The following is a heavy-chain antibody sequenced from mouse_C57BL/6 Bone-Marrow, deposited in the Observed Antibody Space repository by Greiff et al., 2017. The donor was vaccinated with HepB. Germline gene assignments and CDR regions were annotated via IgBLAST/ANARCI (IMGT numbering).Heavy chain of an antibody. CDR1: GYTFTSYW. D-gene: IGHD2-3*01. J-gene: IGHJ2*01. CDR2: IDPSDSYT. Sequence: QVQLQQPGAELVKPGASVKLSCKASGYTFTSYWMQWVKQRPGQGLEWIGEIDPSDSYTNYNQKFKGKATLTVDTSSSTAYMQLSSLTSEDSAVYYCARWLLWGPRHCGQRTTPTVSS. V-gene: IGHV1-50*01. CDR3: ARWLLWGPRH.